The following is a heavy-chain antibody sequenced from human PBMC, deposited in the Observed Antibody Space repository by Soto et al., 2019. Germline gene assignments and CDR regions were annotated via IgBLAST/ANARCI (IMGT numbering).Heavy chain of an antibody. V-gene: IGHV4-31*03. Sequence: QVQLQESGPGLVKPSQTLSLTCTVSGGSISGGGYYWSWIRQHPGKGLEWLGYIYYSGYTYYNPSLKSRVTVSVDTSKNQFSLKLSSVTAADTAVYYCAREEAITMVRGVHFDYWGQGTLVTVSS. CDR2: IYYSGYT. J-gene: IGHJ4*02. D-gene: IGHD3-10*01. CDR1: GGSISGGGYY. CDR3: AREEAITMVRGVHFDY.